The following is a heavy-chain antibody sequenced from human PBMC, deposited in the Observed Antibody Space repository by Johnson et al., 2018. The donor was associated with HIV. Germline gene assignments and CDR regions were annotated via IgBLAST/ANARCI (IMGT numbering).Heavy chain of an antibody. CDR1: GFIFSDYY. J-gene: IGHJ3*02. V-gene: IGHV3-11*04. D-gene: IGHD3-9*01. CDR2: ISSSGRTI. CDR3: AREEGTDILTRGDAFDI. Sequence: QVQLVESGGDLVKPGGSLRLSCAASGFIFSDYYMTWIRQAPGKGLESISYISSSGRTIYYADSVKGRFTMSRDNAKNSLYLQMNSLRAEDTAVYYCAREEGTDILTRGDAFDIWGQGTMVTVSS.